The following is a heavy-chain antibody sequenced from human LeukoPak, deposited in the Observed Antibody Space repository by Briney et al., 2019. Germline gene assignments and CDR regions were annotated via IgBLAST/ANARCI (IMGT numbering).Heavy chain of an antibody. CDR1: GFTFSSYW. CDR3: ARDANYYDSSGYFYYYYMDV. Sequence: PGGSLRLSCAASGFTFSSYWMSWVRQAPGKGLEWVANIKQDGSGKYYVDSVKGRFTISRDNAKNSLYLQMNSLRAEDTAVYYCARDANYYDSSGYFYYYYMDVWGKGTTVTISS. V-gene: IGHV3-7*01. J-gene: IGHJ6*03. CDR2: IKQDGSGK. D-gene: IGHD3-22*01.